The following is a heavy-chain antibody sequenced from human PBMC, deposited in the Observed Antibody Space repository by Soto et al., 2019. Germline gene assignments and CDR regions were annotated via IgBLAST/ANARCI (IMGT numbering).Heavy chain of an antibody. V-gene: IGHV3-23*01. J-gene: IGHJ4*02. CDR2: ISGSGGST. Sequence: EVQLLESGRGLVQPGGSLRLSCAAPGFTFSSYAMNWVRQAPGKGLEWVSVISGSGGSTYYVDSVKGRFTISRDNSKNTLYLQMNSLRAEDTAVYYCAKDLANIFDYWGQGTLVTVSS. CDR1: GFTFSSYA. CDR3: AKDLANIFDY. D-gene: IGHD1-26*01.